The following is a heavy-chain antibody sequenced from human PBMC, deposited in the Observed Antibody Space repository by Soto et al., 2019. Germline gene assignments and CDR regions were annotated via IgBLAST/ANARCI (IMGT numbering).Heavy chain of an antibody. CDR1: GYSFTNYW. D-gene: IGHD5-18*01. V-gene: IGHV5-10-1*01. J-gene: IGHJ4*02. CDR3: ARHGALDKEQYSYGSVDY. Sequence: GESLKISCKGSGYSFTNYWIGWVRQMPGKGLEWMGRIDPSDSYTNYSPSFQDHVTISADKSISTAYLQWSSLKASDTAMYYCARHGALDKEQYSYGSVDYWGQGTLVTVSS. CDR2: IDPSDSYT.